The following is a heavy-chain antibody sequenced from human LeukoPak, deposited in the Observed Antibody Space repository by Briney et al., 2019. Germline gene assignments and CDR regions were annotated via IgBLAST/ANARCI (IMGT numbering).Heavy chain of an antibody. J-gene: IGHJ6*04. CDR1: GFSFSTYD. CDR3: ARDRCRDGRCYMDV. V-gene: IGHV3-13*01. Sequence: GGSLRLSCADSGFSFSTYDFHWVRQATGKGLEWVSAICPAGDTYYADSVQGRFTMSRENVKNSVYLQMNSLRVGDTAVYYCARDRCRDGRCYMDVWGKGTTVTVST. CDR2: ICPAGDT. D-gene: IGHD2-15*01.